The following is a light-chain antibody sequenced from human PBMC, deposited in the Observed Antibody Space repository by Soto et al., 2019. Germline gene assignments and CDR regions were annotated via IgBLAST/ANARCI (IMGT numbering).Light chain of an antibody. CDR2: DTS. Sequence: EIVLTRSPVTLSLSPGERATLSCRASQSVSSHLAWYQQRPGQAPRLLIYDTSNRATGITARFSGSGSGTDFSLTISSLEPEDFAVYYCQQRGNWPRTFGQGTKLEIK. CDR3: QQRGNWPRT. V-gene: IGKV3-11*01. J-gene: IGKJ2*01. CDR1: QSVSSH.